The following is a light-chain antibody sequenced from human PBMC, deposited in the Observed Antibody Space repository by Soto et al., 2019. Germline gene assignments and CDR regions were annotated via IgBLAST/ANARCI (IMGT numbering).Light chain of an antibody. J-gene: IGKJ1*01. CDR1: QSVRSSH. CDR3: QQYGSSGT. CDR2: GAS. Sequence: EIVLTQSPGTLSLSPGERATLSCRASQSVRSSHLAWYQQKPGQAPRLLIYGASSRATGIPDRFSGSGSGTDFTLTISSLQSEDFAVYYCQQYGSSGTFGQGTKV. V-gene: IGKV3-20*01.